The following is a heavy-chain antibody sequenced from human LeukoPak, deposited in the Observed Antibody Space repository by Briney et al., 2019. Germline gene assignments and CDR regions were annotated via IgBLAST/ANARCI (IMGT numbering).Heavy chain of an antibody. CDR3: AKDHGAFGSGWYEHKYANRRALGY. D-gene: IGHD6-19*01. Sequence: GRSLRLSCAASGFTFSSYGMHWVRQAPGKGLEWVAVISYDGSNKYYADSVKGRFTISRDNSKNTLYLQMNSLRAEDTAVYYCAKDHGAFGSGWYEHKYANRRALGYWGQGTLVTVSS. J-gene: IGHJ4*02. V-gene: IGHV3-30*18. CDR1: GFTFSSYG. CDR2: ISYDGSNK.